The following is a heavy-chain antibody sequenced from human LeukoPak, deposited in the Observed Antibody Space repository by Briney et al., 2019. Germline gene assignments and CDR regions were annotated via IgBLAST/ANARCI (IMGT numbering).Heavy chain of an antibody. V-gene: IGHV4-4*07. CDR2: MYTSGST. D-gene: IGHD5-24*01. J-gene: IGHJ4*02. CDR1: GGPMSSYY. CDR3: ATLRDGYEFDY. Sequence: SETLSLTCTVSGGPMSSYYWTWIRQPAGKGLEWIGRMYTSGSTNYNPSLKSRVTISLDTSKKQFSLKLTSVTAADTAVYYCATLRDGYEFDYWGQGTLVTVSS.